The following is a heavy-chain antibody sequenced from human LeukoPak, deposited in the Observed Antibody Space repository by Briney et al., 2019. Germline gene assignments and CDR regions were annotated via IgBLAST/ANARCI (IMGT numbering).Heavy chain of an antibody. CDR3: ARDLISGGYCSSTSCYARDNWFDP. D-gene: IGHD2-2*01. J-gene: IGHJ5*02. V-gene: IGHV1-18*01. CDR2: ISAYNGNT. CDR1: GYTFTSYG. Sequence: ASVKVSCKASGYTFTSYGISWVRQAPGQGLEWMGWISAYNGNTNYAQKLQGRVTMTTDTSTSTAYMELRSLRSDDTAVYYCARDLISGGYCSSTSCYARDNWFDPWGQGTLVTVSS.